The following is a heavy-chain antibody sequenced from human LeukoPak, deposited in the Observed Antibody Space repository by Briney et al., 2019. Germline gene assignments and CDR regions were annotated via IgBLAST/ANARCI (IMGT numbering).Heavy chain of an antibody. CDR2: IQDDGSNK. D-gene: IGHD5-18*01. CDR1: GFTFSSYG. CDR3: AMTWIQLWLPFGDY. Sequence: GGSLRLSCAASGFTFSSYGMHWVRQAPGKGLEWVTFIQDDGSNKYYADSVEGRFTISRDKSKNTLYLQMNSLRAEDTAVYYCAMTWIQLWLPFGDYWGQGTLVTVSS. V-gene: IGHV3-30*02. J-gene: IGHJ4*02.